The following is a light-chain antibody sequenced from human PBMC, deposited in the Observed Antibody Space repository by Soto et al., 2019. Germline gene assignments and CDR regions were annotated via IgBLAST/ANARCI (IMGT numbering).Light chain of an antibody. CDR3: QQYYSDPQGT. CDR1: QSVLYSSNEKNY. J-gene: IGKJ1*01. Sequence: DIVMTQSPDSLAVSLGERATINCKSSQSVLYSSNEKNYLAWYQQKPRQPPKLLIYWASNRESGVPARFSGSGSGTDFTLTISSLQAEDVAVYYCQQYYSDPQGTFGQGTKVDIK. CDR2: WAS. V-gene: IGKV4-1*01.